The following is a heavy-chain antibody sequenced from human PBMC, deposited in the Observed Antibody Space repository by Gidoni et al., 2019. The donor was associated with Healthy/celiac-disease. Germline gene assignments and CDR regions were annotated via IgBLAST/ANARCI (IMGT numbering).Heavy chain of an antibody. CDR3: ARDNRYYYDSSGYYLDY. D-gene: IGHD3-22*01. Sequence: QVQLVASGGGVVQPGRSLRLSCAAAGFTFRSYAMHWVRQAPGKGLEWVAVISYDGSNKYYADSVKGRFTISRDNSKNTLYLQMNSLRAEDTAVYYCARDNRYYYDSSGYYLDYWGQGTLVTVSS. J-gene: IGHJ4*02. V-gene: IGHV3-30-3*01. CDR1: GFTFRSYA. CDR2: ISYDGSNK.